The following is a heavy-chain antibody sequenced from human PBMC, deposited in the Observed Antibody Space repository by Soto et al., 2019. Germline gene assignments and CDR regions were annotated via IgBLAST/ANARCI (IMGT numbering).Heavy chain of an antibody. V-gene: IGHV3-74*01. J-gene: IGHJ5*02. CDR2: INSDGSST. CDR3: AGGRVSSLGRWFDP. Sequence: EVQLVESGGGLVQPGGSLRLSCAASGFTFSSYWMHWVRQAPGKGLVWVSRINSDGSSTSYADSVKGRFTISRDNAKNTLSLQMNSLRAEDTAVYYCAGGRVSSLGRWFDPWGQGTLVTVSS. D-gene: IGHD6-13*01. CDR1: GFTFSSYW.